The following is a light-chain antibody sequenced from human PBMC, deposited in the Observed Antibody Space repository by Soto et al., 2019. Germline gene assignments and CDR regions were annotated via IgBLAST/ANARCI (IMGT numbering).Light chain of an antibody. CDR2: DAS. J-gene: IGKJ4*01. V-gene: IGKV3-11*01. CDR3: QQRRDWPLT. Sequence: EIVLTQSPATLSLSPGERATLSCRASQSIGTYLAWFQQRPGQAPRLLIYDASVRATDIPGRFSGSGSGTDFTLAISSLDPEDSAVYYCQQRRDWPLTFGGGTKVEIK. CDR1: QSIGTY.